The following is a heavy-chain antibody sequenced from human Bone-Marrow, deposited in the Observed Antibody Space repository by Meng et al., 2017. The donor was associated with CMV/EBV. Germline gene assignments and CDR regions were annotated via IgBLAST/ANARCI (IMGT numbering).Heavy chain of an antibody. Sequence: GESLKISCAASGFTFNNHWMHWVRQAPGKGLLWVSRIDSDGSSTSCADSVKGRFTISRDNAKNSLYLQMNSLRAEDTAVYYCARDKLAGTLRNNWFDPWGQGTLVTVSS. D-gene: IGHD1-1*01. CDR1: GFTFNNHW. V-gene: IGHV3-74*01. J-gene: IGHJ5*02. CDR3: ARDKLAGTLRNNWFDP. CDR2: IDSDGSST.